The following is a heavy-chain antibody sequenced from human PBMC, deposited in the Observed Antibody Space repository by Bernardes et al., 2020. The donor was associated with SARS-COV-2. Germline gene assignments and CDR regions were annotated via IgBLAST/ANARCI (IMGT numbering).Heavy chain of an antibody. D-gene: IGHD3-3*01. CDR2: ITGNGDIT. V-gene: IGHV3-23*01. CDR1: GISFSNYA. CDR3: AKGSFGVELLHAFAI. J-gene: IGHJ3*02. Sequence: GGSLRLSCVASGISFSNYAMSWVRQAPGRGLEWVSVITGNGDITYYEDSVKGRFTISRDNSKNTLYLQMNSLRAEDTAIYYCAKGSFGVELLHAFAIWGQGPMVTVSS.